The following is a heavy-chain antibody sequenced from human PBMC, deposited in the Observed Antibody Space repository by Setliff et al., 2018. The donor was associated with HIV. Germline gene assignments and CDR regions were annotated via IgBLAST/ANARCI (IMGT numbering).Heavy chain of an antibody. CDR1: GFTFSNYS. CDR2: ISASATYI. J-gene: IGHJ4*02. D-gene: IGHD1-26*01. Sequence: GGSVRLSCAASGFTFSNYSMNWVRQTPGKGLEWVSYISASATYIYYADSVKGRFTISRDNAENSLYLQMNSLRAEDTAVYYCARDCAVVGGTGSLDSWGQGTLVTVSS. CDR3: ARDCAVVGGTGSLDS. V-gene: IGHV3-21*01.